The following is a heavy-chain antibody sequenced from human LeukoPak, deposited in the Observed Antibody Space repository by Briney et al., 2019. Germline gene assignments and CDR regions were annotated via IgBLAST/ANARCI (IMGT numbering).Heavy chain of an antibody. J-gene: IGHJ5*02. CDR2: TYYRSKWYN. D-gene: IGHD3-10*01. Sequence: SQTLSLTCALSGDSVSSNSAAWNWIRQSPSRGLEWLGRTYYRSKWYNDYAVSVKSRITINPDTSKNQFSLQLNSVTPEDTAVYYCARVFPYYYGSGSFNWFDPWGQGTLVTVSS. CDR3: ARVFPYYYGSGSFNWFDP. CDR1: GDSVSSNSAA. V-gene: IGHV6-1*01.